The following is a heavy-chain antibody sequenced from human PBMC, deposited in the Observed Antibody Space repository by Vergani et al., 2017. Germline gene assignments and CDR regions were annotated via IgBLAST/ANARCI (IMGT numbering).Heavy chain of an antibody. J-gene: IGHJ4*02. CDR3: AKDSIVVVITLTLDY. CDR2: ISGSGGST. D-gene: IGHD3-22*01. CDR1: GFTFSSYA. V-gene: IGHV3-23*01. Sequence: EVQLLESGGGLVQPGGSLRLSCAASGFTFSSYAMSWVRQAPGKGLEWVSAISGSGGSTYYADSVKGRFTISRDNSKNMLYLQMNSLRAEDTAVYYCAKDSIVVVITLTLDYWGQGTLVTVSS.